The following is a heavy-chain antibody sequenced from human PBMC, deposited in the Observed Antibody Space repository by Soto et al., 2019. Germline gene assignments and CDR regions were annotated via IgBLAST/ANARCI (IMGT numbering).Heavy chain of an antibody. CDR3: ARDRIGFWRGYPWFDP. CDR1: GYTFSSYG. V-gene: IGHV3-33*01. Sequence: QVQLVESGGGVVQPGRSLRLSCGASGYTFSSYGMHWVRQAPGKGLEWVAVIWYDGSNKYYADSVKGRFTISRDNSKNTLYLQMNSLRAEDTAVYYCARDRIGFWRGYPWFDPWGQGTLVTVSS. CDR2: IWYDGSNK. J-gene: IGHJ5*02. D-gene: IGHD3-3*01.